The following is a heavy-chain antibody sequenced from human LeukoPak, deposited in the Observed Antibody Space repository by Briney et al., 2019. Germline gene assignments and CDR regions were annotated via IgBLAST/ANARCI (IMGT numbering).Heavy chain of an antibody. CDR1: GFPFGSYV. V-gene: IGHV3-48*02. CDR3: ARDHNWAFDL. CDR2: INHNAEMI. Sequence: GGSLRLSCEGSGFPFGSYVMSWVRQAPGKGLEWIAYINHNAEMIFYPDFVKGRFTISRDNPKKSLYLQMNALRYEDTAIYYCARDHNWAFDLWGQGTLVTVSS. J-gene: IGHJ4*02. D-gene: IGHD1-20*01.